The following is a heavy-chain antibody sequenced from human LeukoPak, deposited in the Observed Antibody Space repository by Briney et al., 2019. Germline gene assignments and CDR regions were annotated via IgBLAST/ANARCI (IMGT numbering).Heavy chain of an antibody. CDR1: GYSFTSHW. D-gene: IGHD6-13*01. CDR2: IYPRDSNT. Sequence: GESLKISCKGSGYGSGYSFTSHWIAWVRQRPGKGLECMGIIYPRDSNTIYSPSFQGQVTISVDTSINTAYLQWISLKASDTAMYYCARHPIAAGGAYNWFDPWGQGTLVTVSS. J-gene: IGHJ5*02. CDR3: ARHPIAAGGAYNWFDP. V-gene: IGHV5-51*01.